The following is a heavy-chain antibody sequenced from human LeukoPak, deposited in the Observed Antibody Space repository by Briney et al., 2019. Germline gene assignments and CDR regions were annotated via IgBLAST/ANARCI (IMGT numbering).Heavy chain of an antibody. Sequence: GGSLRLSCAASGFTFSSYAMSWVRQAPGKGLEWVSAISGSGGSTYYADSVKGRFTISRDNSKNTLYLQMNSLRAEDTAVYYCANPAEYGDLGPEYYYYGMDVWGQGTTVTVSS. J-gene: IGHJ6*02. D-gene: IGHD4-17*01. V-gene: IGHV3-23*01. CDR1: GFTFSSYA. CDR2: ISGSGGST. CDR3: ANPAEYGDLGPEYYYYGMDV.